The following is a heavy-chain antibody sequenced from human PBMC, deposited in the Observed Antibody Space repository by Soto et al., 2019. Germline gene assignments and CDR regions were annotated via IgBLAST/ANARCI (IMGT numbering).Heavy chain of an antibody. Sequence: GGSLRLSCAASGFTFSSYAMHWVRQAPGKGLEWVAVISYDGSNKYYADSVKGRFTISRDNSKNTLYLQMNSLRAEDTAVYYCEIRGVTTVIVDYWGQGTLVTAPQ. D-gene: IGHD4-4*01. J-gene: IGHJ4*02. CDR3: EIRGVTTVIVDY. V-gene: IGHV3-30-3*01. CDR2: ISYDGSNK. CDR1: GFTFSSYA.